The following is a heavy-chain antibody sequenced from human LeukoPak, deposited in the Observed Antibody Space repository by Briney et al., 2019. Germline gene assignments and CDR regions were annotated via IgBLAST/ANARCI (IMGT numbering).Heavy chain of an antibody. J-gene: IGHJ4*02. CDR3: AKGERYSGSRFDY. CDR1: GFTVSSYG. CDR2: LSGSGGST. D-gene: IGHD1-26*01. V-gene: IGHV3-23*01. Sequence: GGSLRLSCAASGFTVSSYGMSWVRQAPGKGLEWVSTLSGSGGSTYCADSGKGRFTISRDNSKNTLDLQMNSLRAEDTAVYYCAKGERYSGSRFDYWGQGTLVTVSS.